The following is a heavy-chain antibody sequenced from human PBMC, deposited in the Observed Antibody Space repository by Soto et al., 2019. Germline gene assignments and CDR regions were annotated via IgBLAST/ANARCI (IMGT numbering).Heavy chain of an antibody. D-gene: IGHD6-13*01. Sequence: SETLSLTCTVSGGSISSYYWSWIRQPAGKGLEWIGRIYTSGSTNYNPSLKSRVTMSVDTSKNQFSLKLSSVTAADTAVYYCARDPPQGIAAAGYHGMDVWGQGSTVTVSS. CDR3: ARDPPQGIAAAGYHGMDV. J-gene: IGHJ6*02. CDR2: IYTSGST. CDR1: GGSISSYY. V-gene: IGHV4-4*07.